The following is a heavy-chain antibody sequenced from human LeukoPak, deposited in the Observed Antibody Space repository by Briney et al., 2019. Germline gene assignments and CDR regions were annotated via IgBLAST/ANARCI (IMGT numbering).Heavy chain of an antibody. V-gene: IGHV4-59*01. CDR3: ARVRHSRVGDQFDC. CDR1: GGSLSSYY. Sequence: PSETLSLTCTVSGGSLSSYYWSWIRQPPGNGLEWIGYIYYSGSTNYNPSLKSRVTISVDTSKNQFSLKLSSVTAADTAVYYCARVRHSRVGDQFDCWGQGTLVTVSS. D-gene: IGHD2-15*01. CDR2: IYYSGST. J-gene: IGHJ4*02.